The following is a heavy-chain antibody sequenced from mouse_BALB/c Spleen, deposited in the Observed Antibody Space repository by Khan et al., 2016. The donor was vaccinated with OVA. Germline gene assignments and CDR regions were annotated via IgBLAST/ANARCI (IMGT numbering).Heavy chain of an antibody. CDR2: IWSGGST. D-gene: IGHD2-14*01. V-gene: IGHV2-4-1*01. Sequence: QVQLQQSGPGLVQPSQSLSITCTVTDFSLSTYGIHWVRQSPGKGLEWLGVIWSGGSTDYNAAFISRLSISKDNSKSQVFVKMNSLQTDDTAIYYCTRVYYRYDRYFDVWGAGTTVTVAS. CDR3: TRVYYRYDRYFDV. J-gene: IGHJ1*01. CDR1: DFSLSTYG.